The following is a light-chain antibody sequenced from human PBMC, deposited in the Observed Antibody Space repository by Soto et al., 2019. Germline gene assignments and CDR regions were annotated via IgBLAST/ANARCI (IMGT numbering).Light chain of an antibody. J-gene: IGLJ1*01. V-gene: IGLV2-23*01. CDR3: CSYAGDKTYV. Sequence: QSARTPPASVYRSPGQSITISCTGTGSDVRTYNLVSWYQQHPGKVPKLIIYEASKRPSGVSNRFSGSQPGNTASLTVSGLQAEDEADYYCCSYAGDKTYVFGSGTKVTVL. CDR1: GSDVRTYNL. CDR2: EAS.